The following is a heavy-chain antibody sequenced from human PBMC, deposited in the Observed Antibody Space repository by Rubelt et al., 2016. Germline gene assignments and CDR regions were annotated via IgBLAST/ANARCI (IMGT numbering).Heavy chain of an antibody. CDR3: ARAGVTTADAFDI. CDR2: ISYDGSNN. Sequence: QVQLVESGGGVVQPGRSLRLSCAASGFTFSSYAMHWVRQAPGKGLEWVAVISYDGSNNYYADSVKGRFTISRDNSKNTLYLQMNSLRAEDTAVYYCARAGVTTADAFDIWGQGTMVTVSS. D-gene: IGHD4-11*01. J-gene: IGHJ3*02. CDR1: GFTFSSYA. V-gene: IGHV3-30*04.